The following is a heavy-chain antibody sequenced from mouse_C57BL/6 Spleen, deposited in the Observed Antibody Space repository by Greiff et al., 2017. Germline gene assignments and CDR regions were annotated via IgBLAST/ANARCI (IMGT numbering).Heavy chain of an antibody. V-gene: IGHV14-4*01. Sequence: VQLQQSGAELVRPGASVKLSCTASGFNIKDDYMHWVKQRPEQGLEWIGWIDPENGDTEYASKFQGKATITADTSSNTAYLQLSSLTSEDTAVYYCTSLGFITTVVDPYWGQGTTLTVSS. CDR2: IDPENGDT. D-gene: IGHD1-1*01. CDR3: TSLGFITTVVDPY. CDR1: GFNIKDDY. J-gene: IGHJ2*01.